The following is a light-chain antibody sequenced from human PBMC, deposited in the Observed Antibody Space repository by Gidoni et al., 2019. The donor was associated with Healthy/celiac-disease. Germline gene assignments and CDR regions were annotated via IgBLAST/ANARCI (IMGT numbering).Light chain of an antibody. Sequence: EIVLTQSPATLSLSPGERATLSSRASQSVSSYLAWYQQKPGQAPRLLSYDASNRATGIPARFSGSGSGTDFTLTISSLEPEDFAVYYCQQRSNWPPVYTFGQGTKLEIK. CDR3: QQRSNWPPVYT. CDR1: QSVSSY. J-gene: IGKJ2*01. V-gene: IGKV3-11*01. CDR2: DAS.